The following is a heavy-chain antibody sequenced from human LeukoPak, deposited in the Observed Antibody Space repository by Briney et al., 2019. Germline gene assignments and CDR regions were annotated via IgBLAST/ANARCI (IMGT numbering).Heavy chain of an antibody. CDR1: GYTFTDYY. D-gene: IGHD1-26*01. CDR2: IDPESGGT. CDR3: ARTPLGRWELLGDY. V-gene: IGHV1-2*02. J-gene: IGHJ4*02. Sequence: ASVKVSCEASGYTFTDYYIHWVRQAPGQGLEWMGWIDPESGGTNYAQKFQGRVTMTRATSISTAYMEMSSLRSDDTAVYFCARTPLGRWELLGDYWGQGTLVTVSS.